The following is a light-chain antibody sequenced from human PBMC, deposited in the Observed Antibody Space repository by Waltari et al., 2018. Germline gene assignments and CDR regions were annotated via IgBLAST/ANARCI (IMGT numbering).Light chain of an antibody. CDR2: EDT. CDR1: ELPRTY. J-gene: IGLJ1*01. Sequence: YELTQPPSVSVSPGKTARPTCPGSELPRTYAYWFQQKSGQAPRLGMYEDTKRPSGIPERFSGSSSRTVATLTISGAQVDDEADYYCYSSDSTGLRVFGGGTTVVVL. V-gene: IGLV3-10*01. CDR3: YSSDSTGLRV.